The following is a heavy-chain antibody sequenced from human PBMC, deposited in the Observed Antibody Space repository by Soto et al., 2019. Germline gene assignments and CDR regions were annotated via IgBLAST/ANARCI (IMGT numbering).Heavy chain of an antibody. Sequence: ASVKVSCKASGYSFTSYGISWVRQAPGQGLEWMGWISAYNGNTNYAQKLQGRVTMTTDTSTSTAYMELRSLRSDDTAVYYCARATFRPYGDYSETQFGYWGQGTLVTVSS. D-gene: IGHD4-17*01. V-gene: IGHV1-18*01. J-gene: IGHJ4*02. CDR3: ARATFRPYGDYSETQFGY. CDR2: ISAYNGNT. CDR1: GYSFTSYG.